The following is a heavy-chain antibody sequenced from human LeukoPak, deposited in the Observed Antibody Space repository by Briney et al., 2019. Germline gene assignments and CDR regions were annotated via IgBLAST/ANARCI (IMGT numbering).Heavy chain of an antibody. CDR2: IYPGDSDT. D-gene: IGHD2-2*01. Sequence: GESLKISCKGSGYSFASYWIAWVRQMPGKGLEWMGIIYPGDSDTRYSPSFQGQVTISADKSISTTYLQWSSLKASDTAIYYCARQWGDCSSASCYSAYWGQGTLVTVSS. CDR3: ARQWGDCSSASCYSAY. V-gene: IGHV5-51*01. CDR1: GYSFASYW. J-gene: IGHJ4*02.